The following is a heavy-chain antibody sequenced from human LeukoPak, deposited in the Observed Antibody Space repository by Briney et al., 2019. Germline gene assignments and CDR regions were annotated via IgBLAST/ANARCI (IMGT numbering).Heavy chain of an antibody. J-gene: IGHJ4*02. CDR1: GFTVSTYA. CDR3: ASVSVGADN. V-gene: IGHV3-23*01. CDR2: ISGTGGST. D-gene: IGHD1-26*01. Sequence: GGSLRLSCAASGFTVSTYAMSWVRQAPGKGLEWVSGISGTGGSTYYADSVKGRFTISRDNAKNSLYLQMNSLRAEDTALYYCASVSVGADNWGQGTLVTVSS.